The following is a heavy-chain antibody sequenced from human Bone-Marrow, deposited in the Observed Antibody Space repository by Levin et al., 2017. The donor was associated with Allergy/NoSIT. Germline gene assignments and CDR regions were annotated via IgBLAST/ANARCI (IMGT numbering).Heavy chain of an antibody. D-gene: IGHD3-16*01. CDR3: ARGGMNDTISFSCHHLCWLDP. J-gene: IGHJ5*02. Sequence: GESLKISCKASGNTLTDYYIHWVRQAPGQGLEWMGWINPNSGATNYAQKFQGRVTMTRDTSISTAYMELNRLSSADTALYYCARGGMNDTISFSCHHLCWLDPWGQGTLVTVSS. CDR2: INPNSGAT. CDR1: GNTLTDYY. V-gene: IGHV1-2*02.